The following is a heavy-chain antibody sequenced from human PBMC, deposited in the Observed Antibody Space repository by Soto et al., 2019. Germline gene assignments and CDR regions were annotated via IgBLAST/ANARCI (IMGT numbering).Heavy chain of an antibody. V-gene: IGHV3-48*02. CDR1: GLTVSSYS. J-gene: IGHJ5*02. CDR3: AREGGSLNWFDP. Sequence: EVQLVESGGGLVQPGGSLRRSCAASGLTVSSYSMNWVRQAQGQGLEWVSYISSSSSTIYYADSVKGRFTISRDNAKNSLYLQMNSLRDEDTAVYYCAREGGSLNWFDPWGQGTLVTVSS. D-gene: IGHD1-26*01. CDR2: ISSSSSTI.